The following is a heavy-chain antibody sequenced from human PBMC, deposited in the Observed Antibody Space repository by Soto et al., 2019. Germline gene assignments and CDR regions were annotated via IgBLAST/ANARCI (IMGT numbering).Heavy chain of an antibody. Sequence: SETLSLTCTVSGVSISSFYWNWIRQAPGKGLEWIGYIYYTGTTNYNPSLKSRLTMSLDTSKDQFSLNLTSVTAADTAVYYCARSNWNFPFDYWGQGTLVTVSS. J-gene: IGHJ4*02. V-gene: IGHV4-59*01. D-gene: IGHD1-7*01. CDR3: ARSNWNFPFDY. CDR2: IYYTGTT. CDR1: GVSISSFY.